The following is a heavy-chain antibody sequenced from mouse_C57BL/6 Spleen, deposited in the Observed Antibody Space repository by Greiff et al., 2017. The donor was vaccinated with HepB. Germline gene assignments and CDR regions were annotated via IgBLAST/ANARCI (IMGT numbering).Heavy chain of an antibody. D-gene: IGHD1-1*01. CDR2: IDPSDSYT. V-gene: IGHV1-50*01. CDR3: AFITTEDYFDY. CDR1: GYTFTSYW. J-gene: IGHJ2*01. Sequence: QVQLKQPGAELVKPGASVKLSCKASGYTFTSYWMQWVKQRPGQGLEWIGEIDPSDSYTNYNQKFKGKATLTVDTSSSTAYMQLSSLTSEDSAVYYCAFITTEDYFDYWGQGTTLTVSS.